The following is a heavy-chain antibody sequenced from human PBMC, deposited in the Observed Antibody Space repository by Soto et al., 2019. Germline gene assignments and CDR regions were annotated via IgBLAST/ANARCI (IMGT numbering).Heavy chain of an antibody. CDR2: VSYSGTS. J-gene: IGHJ6*03. CDR3: GSQTSGRDYMDV. V-gene: IGHV4-39*01. D-gene: IGHD3-10*01. Sequence: QLQLQESGPGLVMPSETLSLTCTVSGASISSNNYYWVWMRQPPGKGLEWIVSVSYSGTSYYNPSLRSRISFSVDTSKNQLSLRVNSVTAADTAVYYCGSQTSGRDYMDVWGEGTTVIVSS. CDR1: GASISSNNYY.